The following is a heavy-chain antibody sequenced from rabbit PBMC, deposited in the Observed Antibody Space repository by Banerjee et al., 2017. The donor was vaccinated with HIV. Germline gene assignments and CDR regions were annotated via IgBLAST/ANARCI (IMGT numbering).Heavy chain of an antibody. D-gene: IGHD2-1*01. CDR1: GFDFRLYY. J-gene: IGHJ4*01. CDR3: ARASTMTMVPYYFNL. CDR2: IDPVFGST. V-gene: IGHV1S7*01. Sequence: QLKESGGGLVQPGGSLKLSCKASGFDFRLYYMSWVRQAPGKGPEWIAYIDPVFGSTYYASWVNGRFTISSHNAQNTLYLQLNSLTAADTATYFCARASTMTMVPYYFNLWGPGTLVTVS.